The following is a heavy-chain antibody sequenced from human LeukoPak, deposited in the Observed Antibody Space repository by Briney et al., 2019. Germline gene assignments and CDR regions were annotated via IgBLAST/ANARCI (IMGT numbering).Heavy chain of an antibody. CDR2: ISGSGGST. CDR1: GFTFSTYA. CDR3: AKDISSSWLKTTDY. V-gene: IGHV3-23*01. Sequence: GGSLRLSCAASGFTFSTYAMSWVRQAPGKGLEWVSGISGSGGSTYYADSVKGRFTISRDNSKNTLYPQMNSLRAEDTAVYYCAKDISSSWLKTTDYWGQGTLVAVSS. J-gene: IGHJ4*02. D-gene: IGHD6-13*01.